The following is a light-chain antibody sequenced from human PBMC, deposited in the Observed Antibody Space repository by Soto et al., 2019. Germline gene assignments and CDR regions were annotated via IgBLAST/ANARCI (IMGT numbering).Light chain of an antibody. CDR3: QKYNSRYT. Sequence: GDRVPIPCRASQSISSWLAWYQQKPGKAPKLLIYDASSLESGVPSRFSGSGSGTEFTLTISSLQPDDFATYYCQKYNSRYTFGQGTKVDIK. V-gene: IGKV1-5*01. CDR1: QSISSW. CDR2: DAS. J-gene: IGKJ2*01.